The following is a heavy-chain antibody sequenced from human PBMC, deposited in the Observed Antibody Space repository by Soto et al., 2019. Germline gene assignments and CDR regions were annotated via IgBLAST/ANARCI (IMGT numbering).Heavy chain of an antibody. Sequence: PSETLSLTCTVSGGSISSYYWSRIRQPPGKGLEWIGYIYYSGSTNYNPSLKSRVTKSVDTSKNQFSLKLSSVTAADTAVYYCARERQQWLVRWFDPWGQGTLVTSPQ. CDR3: ARERQQWLVRWFDP. D-gene: IGHD6-19*01. V-gene: IGHV4-59*01. J-gene: IGHJ5*02. CDR1: GGSISSYY. CDR2: IYYSGST.